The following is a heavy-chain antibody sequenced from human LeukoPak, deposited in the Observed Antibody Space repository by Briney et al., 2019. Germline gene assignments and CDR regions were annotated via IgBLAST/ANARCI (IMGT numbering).Heavy chain of an antibody. CDR3: ARDLRRGRNFDY. J-gene: IGHJ4*02. D-gene: IGHD3-10*01. V-gene: IGHV4-4*02. CDR1: DGSIFSSNW. CDR2: IFHSGST. Sequence: PSETLSLTCAVSDGSIFSSNWWSWVRQPPGKGLEWIGQIFHSGSTNYNPSLKSRVTISVDTSKNQFSLKLSSVTAADTAVYYCARDLRRGRNFDYWGQGTLVTVSS.